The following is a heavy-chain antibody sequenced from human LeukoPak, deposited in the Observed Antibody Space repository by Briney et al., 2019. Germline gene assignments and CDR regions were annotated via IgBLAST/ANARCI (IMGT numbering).Heavy chain of an antibody. CDR2: IYYSEST. J-gene: IGHJ6*02. CDR1: GGSISSYY. V-gene: IGHV4-59*01. CDR3: ARGPIAWSYYGMDV. D-gene: IGHD6-13*01. Sequence: SETLSLTCTVSGGSISSYYWSWIRQPPGKGLEWIGYIYYSESTNYNPSLKSRVTISVDTSKNQFSLKLSSVTAADTAVYYCARGPIAWSYYGMDVWGQGTTVTVSS.